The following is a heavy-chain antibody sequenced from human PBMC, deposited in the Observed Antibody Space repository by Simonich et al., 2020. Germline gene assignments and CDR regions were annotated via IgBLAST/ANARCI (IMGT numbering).Heavy chain of an antibody. V-gene: IGHV4-34*01. CDR3: ARPLGIMWAFDI. CDR2: INHSGST. CDR1: GGSFSGYY. D-gene: IGHD3-16*01. J-gene: IGHJ3*02. Sequence: QVQLQQWGAGLLKPSETLSLTCAVYGGSFSGYYWSWIRQPPGKGLEWIGEINHSGSTNYNPSLKSRVTISVDTSKNQFSLKLSSVTAADTAVYYCARPLGIMWAFDIWGQGTMVTVSS.